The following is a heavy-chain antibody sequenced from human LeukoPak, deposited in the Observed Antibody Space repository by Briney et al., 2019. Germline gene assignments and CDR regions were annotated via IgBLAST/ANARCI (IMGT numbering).Heavy chain of an antibody. CDR1: GXSISSSSYY. CDR2: IYYSGST. Sequence: SETLSLTCTVSGXSISSSSYYWGWIRQPPGKGLEWIGSIYYSGSTYYNPSLKSRVTISVDTSKNQFSLKLSSVTAADTAVYYCARLVSTALLDYWGQGTLVTVSS. CDR3: ARLVSTALLDY. V-gene: IGHV4-39*01. D-gene: IGHD5/OR15-5a*01. J-gene: IGHJ4*02.